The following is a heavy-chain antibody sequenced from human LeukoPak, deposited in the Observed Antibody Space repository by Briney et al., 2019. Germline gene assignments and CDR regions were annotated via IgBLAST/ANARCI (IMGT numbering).Heavy chain of an antibody. V-gene: IGHV3-21*01. CDR3: ARGGYNPCFDY. CDR1: GFTFSSYS. D-gene: IGHD5-24*01. CDR2: ISSSSSYI. J-gene: IGHJ4*02. Sequence: GGSLRLSCAASGFTFSSYSMNWVRQAPGKGLEWVSSISSSSSYIYYADSVKGRFPISRDNAKNSLELQMDSLRAEDTAVYYCARGGYNPCFDYWGQGTLVTVSS.